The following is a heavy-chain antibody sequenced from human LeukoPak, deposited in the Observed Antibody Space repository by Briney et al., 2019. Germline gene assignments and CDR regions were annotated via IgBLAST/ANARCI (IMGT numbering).Heavy chain of an antibody. CDR2: INWNGGGT. D-gene: IGHD3-22*01. CDR1: GFTFDDYG. J-gene: IGHJ4*02. V-gene: IGHV3-20*04. CDR3: ARALEGDYYDSSGYYYVSYFDY. Sequence: AGGSLRLSCAASGFTFDDYGMSWVRQAPGKGLEWVSGINWNGGGTGYADSVKGRFTISRDNAKNSLYLQMNSLRAEDTALYYCARALEGDYYDSSGYYYVSYFDYWGQGTLVTVSS.